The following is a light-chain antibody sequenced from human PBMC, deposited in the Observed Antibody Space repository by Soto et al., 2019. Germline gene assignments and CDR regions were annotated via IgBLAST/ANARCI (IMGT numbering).Light chain of an antibody. CDR2: GAS. CDR3: QQYNNWTLIT. V-gene: IGKV3-15*01. Sequence: EIVMTQSPSTLSVSPGVRATLSSRPSQSISDTLAWYQQKPGQAPRLLIYGASRRATGIPARFTGSGSGTEFTLTISSLQSEDFAVYYCQQYNNWTLITFGEGTRLEIK. J-gene: IGKJ5*01. CDR1: QSISDT.